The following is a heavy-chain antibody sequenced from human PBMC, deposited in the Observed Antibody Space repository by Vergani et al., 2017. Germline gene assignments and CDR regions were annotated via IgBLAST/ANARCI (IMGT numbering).Heavy chain of an antibody. CDR2: TWYEGNNN. CDR1: SFKLGDYG. V-gene: IGHV3-33*01. J-gene: IGHJ4*02. CDR3: MQAITDH. Sequence: QVQLVESGGGVVQPGRSLRLSCTPSSFKLGDYGMHWVRQAPGRGLEWVSMTWYEGNNNYYADSVKGRFTISKDISKNTLYLQMNSLRGDVTAVYYCMQAITDHWGQGTLVTVSS.